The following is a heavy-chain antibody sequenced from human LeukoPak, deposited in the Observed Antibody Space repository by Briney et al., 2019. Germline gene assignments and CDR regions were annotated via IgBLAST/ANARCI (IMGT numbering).Heavy chain of an antibody. Sequence: SETLSLTCTVSGGSINNGGYYWSWIRQHPGKGLEWIGYIYYSGSSYYNPSLRSRVTISVDTSKNQFSLKLSSVTAADTAVYYCARGVIDSSSFDYWGQGTLVTVSS. V-gene: IGHV4-31*03. CDR1: GGSINNGGYY. CDR3: ARGVIDSSSFDY. D-gene: IGHD6-6*01. J-gene: IGHJ4*02. CDR2: IYYSGSS.